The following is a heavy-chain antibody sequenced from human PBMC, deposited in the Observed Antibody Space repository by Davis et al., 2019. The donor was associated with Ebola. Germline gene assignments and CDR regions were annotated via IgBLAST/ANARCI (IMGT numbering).Heavy chain of an antibody. J-gene: IGHJ4*02. D-gene: IGHD6-19*01. V-gene: IGHV1-3*01. CDR1: GYSLTTFS. Sequence: ASVKVSCKASGYSLTTFSLHWVRQAPGQGLEWMGWINAGNGNTKYSQKFQGRVTITRDTSASTAYMELSSLRSEDTAVYYCARGVQQWLIFDYWGQGTLVTVSS. CDR2: INAGNGNT. CDR3: ARGVQQWLIFDY.